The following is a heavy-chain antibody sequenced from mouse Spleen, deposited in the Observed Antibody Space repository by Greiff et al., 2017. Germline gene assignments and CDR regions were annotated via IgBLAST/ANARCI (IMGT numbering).Heavy chain of an antibody. Sequence: QVQLQQSGAELVRPGTSVKISCKASGYTFTNYWLGWVKQRPGHGLEWIGDIYPGGGYTNYNEKFKGKATLTADTSPSTAYMQLSSLTSEDSAVYFCAYGSSYDYAMDYWGQGTSVTVSS. CDR3: AYGSSYDYAMDY. V-gene: IGHV1-63*02. D-gene: IGHD1-1*01. CDR1: GYTFTNYW. CDR2: IYPGGGYT. J-gene: IGHJ4*01.